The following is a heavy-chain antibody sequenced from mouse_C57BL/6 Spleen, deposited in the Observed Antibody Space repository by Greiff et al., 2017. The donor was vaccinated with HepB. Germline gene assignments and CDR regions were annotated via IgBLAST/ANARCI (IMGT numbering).Heavy chain of an antibody. J-gene: IGHJ2*01. Sequence: EVQLQQSVAELVRPGASVKLSCTASGFNIKNTYMHWVKQRPEQGLEWIGRIDPANGNTKYAPKFQGKATITADTSSNTAYLQLSSLTSEDPAIYYCAPNFPDYYGSRVPYDWGQGTTLTVSS. D-gene: IGHD1-1*01. CDR2: IDPANGNT. CDR3: APNFPDYYGSRVPYD. CDR1: GFNIKNTY. V-gene: IGHV14-3*01.